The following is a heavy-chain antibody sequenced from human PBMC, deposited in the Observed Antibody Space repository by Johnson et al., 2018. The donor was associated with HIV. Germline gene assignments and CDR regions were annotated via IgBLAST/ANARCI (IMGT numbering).Heavy chain of an antibody. CDR3: AASVYYYDSSGYFAFDI. V-gene: IGHV3-33*08. D-gene: IGHD3-22*01. CDR1: GFTFDDYG. CDR2: IWYDGTNK. Sequence: QVQLVESGGGVVRPGGSLRLSCAASGFTFDDYGMSWVRQAPGKGLEWVAVIWYDGTNKYYADSVKGRFTISRDNSKNTLYLQMNSLRAEDTAVYYWAASVYYYDSSGYFAFDIWGQGTMVTVSS. J-gene: IGHJ3*02.